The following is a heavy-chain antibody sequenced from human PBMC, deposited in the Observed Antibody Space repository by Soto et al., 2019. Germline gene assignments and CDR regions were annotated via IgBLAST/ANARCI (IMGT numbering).Heavy chain of an antibody. V-gene: IGHV3-21*01. Sequence: EVQLVESGGGLVKPGGSLRLSCAASGFTSISYSMNWVRQAPGKGLEWVSSISSSSSYIYYADSAKGRFTISRDNAKNSLYLQVNSLRAEDTAVYYCAREGIAAALDYWGQGTLVTVSS. CDR3: AREGIAAALDY. D-gene: IGHD6-13*01. CDR2: ISSSSSYI. J-gene: IGHJ4*02. CDR1: GFTSISYS.